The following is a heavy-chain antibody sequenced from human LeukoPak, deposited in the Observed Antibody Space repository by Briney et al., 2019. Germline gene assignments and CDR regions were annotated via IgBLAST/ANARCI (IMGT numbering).Heavy chain of an antibody. D-gene: IGHD6-13*01. Sequence: GESLKISCKGSGYSFTTYWIAWVRQMPGKGLEWMGIINPGDSNTKYSPSFQGQVTISADKSISIAYLQWSSLKASDTAMYYCARLRMSSSWFDPWGQGTLVTVSS. V-gene: IGHV5-51*01. CDR1: GYSFTTYW. J-gene: IGHJ5*02. CDR2: INPGDSNT. CDR3: ARLRMSSSWFDP.